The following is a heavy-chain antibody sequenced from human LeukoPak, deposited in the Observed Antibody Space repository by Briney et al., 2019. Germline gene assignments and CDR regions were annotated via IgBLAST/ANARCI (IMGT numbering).Heavy chain of an antibody. CDR3: ARYCSGAYYFDY. J-gene: IGHJ4*02. V-gene: IGHV4-59*01. D-gene: IGHD2-15*01. CDR1: GGSINSYY. CDR2: IHYSGST. Sequence: SETLSLTCTVSGGSINSYYWTWIRQPPGKGLEWIGYIHYSGSTYYNPSLKSRVTISVDTSKNQFSLKLSSVTAADTAVYYCARYCSGAYYFDYWGQGTLVTVSS.